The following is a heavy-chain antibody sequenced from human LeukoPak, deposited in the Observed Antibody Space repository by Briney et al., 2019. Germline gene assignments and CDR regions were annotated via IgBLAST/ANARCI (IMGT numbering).Heavy chain of an antibody. CDR2: MNPNSGNT. CDR3: ARGGYCSSTSCRRGWFDP. Sequence: VASVKVSCKASGYTFTSYDINWVRQATGQGLEWMGWMNPNSGNTGYAQKFQGRVTMTRNTSISTAYMELSSLRSEDTAVYYCARGGYCSSTSCRRGWFDPWGQGTLVTVSS. J-gene: IGHJ5*02. CDR1: GYTFTSYD. D-gene: IGHD2-2*01. V-gene: IGHV1-8*01.